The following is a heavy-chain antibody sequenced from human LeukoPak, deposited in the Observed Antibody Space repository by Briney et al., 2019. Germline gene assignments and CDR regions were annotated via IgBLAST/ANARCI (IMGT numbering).Heavy chain of an antibody. CDR1: GYTFTSYD. CDR3: ARMRGDYGDYGWFDP. CDR2: MNPNSGNT. V-gene: IGHV1-8*01. J-gene: IGHJ5*02. Sequence: ASAKVSCKASGYTFTSYDINWVRQATGQGLEWMGWMNPNSGNTGYAQKFQGRVTMTRNTSISTAYMELSSLRSEDTAVYYCARMRGDYGDYGWFDPWGQGTLVTVSS. D-gene: IGHD4-17*01.